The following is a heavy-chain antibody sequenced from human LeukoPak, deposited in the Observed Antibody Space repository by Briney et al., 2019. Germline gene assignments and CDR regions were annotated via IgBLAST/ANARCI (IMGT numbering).Heavy chain of an antibody. Sequence: SETLSLTCAVYGVSFSGYYWSWIRQPPGKGLEWIGEINHSGSTNYNPSLKSRVTISVDTSKNQFSLKLSSVTAADTAVYYCARGPVWGSYRPFDYWGQGTLVTVSS. CDR1: GVSFSGYY. V-gene: IGHV4-34*01. D-gene: IGHD3-16*02. CDR3: ARGPVWGSYRPFDY. CDR2: INHSGST. J-gene: IGHJ4*02.